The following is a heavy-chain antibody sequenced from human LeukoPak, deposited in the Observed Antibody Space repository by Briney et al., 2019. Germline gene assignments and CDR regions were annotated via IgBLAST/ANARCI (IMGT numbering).Heavy chain of an antibody. V-gene: IGHV4-39*01. J-gene: IGHJ4*02. Sequence: SGTLSLTCTVSGGSISSSSYYWGWIRQPPGKGLEWIGGIYYSGSTYYNPSLKSRVTISVDTSKNQFSLKLSSVTAADTAVYYCARSGFLCSGGSCYTTLDYWGQGTLVTVSS. D-gene: IGHD2-15*01. CDR2: IYYSGST. CDR1: GGSISSSSYY. CDR3: ARSGFLCSGGSCYTTLDY.